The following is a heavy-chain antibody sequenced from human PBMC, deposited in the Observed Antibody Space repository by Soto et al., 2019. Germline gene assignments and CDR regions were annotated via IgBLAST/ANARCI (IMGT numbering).Heavy chain of an antibody. D-gene: IGHD3-3*01. V-gene: IGHV1-18*01. J-gene: IGHJ6*02. Sequence: QVHLVQSGGEVKKPGASVKVSCQASGYIFTDYAISWVRQAPGQGLEWMGWVSVHNGNTKFAQNLQGRVTLTTDTSTSTAYMELWSLTPDDTAVYYCARDSPYNDFWGGVMEPYSSNMDVWGQGPTVTVS. CDR3: ARDSPYNDFWGGVMEPYSSNMDV. CDR1: GYIFTDYA. CDR2: VSVHNGNT.